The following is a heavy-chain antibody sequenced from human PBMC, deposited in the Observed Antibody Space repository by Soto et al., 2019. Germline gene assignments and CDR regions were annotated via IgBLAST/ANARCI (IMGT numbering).Heavy chain of an antibody. CDR1: GYTFTSYG. CDR2: ISAYNGNT. CDR3: ARDLPPVDY. V-gene: IGHV1-18*01. J-gene: IGHJ4*02. Sequence: QVQLVQSGAEVKKPGASVKVSCKASGYTFTSYGISWVRQAPGQGLEWMGWISAYNGNTNYAQKAQXXXTXXTDTSTSPAYMELRSLRSDDTAVYYCARDLPPVDYWGQGTLVTVSS.